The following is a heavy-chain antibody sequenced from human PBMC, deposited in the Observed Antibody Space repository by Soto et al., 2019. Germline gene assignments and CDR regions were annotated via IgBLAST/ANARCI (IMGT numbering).Heavy chain of an antibody. J-gene: IGHJ4*02. CDR1: GGSINSYC. V-gene: IGHV4-59*08. Sequence: TLSLTCTVSGGSINSYCWSWIRQPPGKGLEWIAYIFDSGNANYNPSLKSRVTISVDTSKNQFSLKLTSVTAADTAVYYCARHRGTTVANFYFENWGQGALVPVSS. CDR2: IFDSGNA. CDR3: ARHRGTTVANFYFEN. D-gene: IGHD4-4*01.